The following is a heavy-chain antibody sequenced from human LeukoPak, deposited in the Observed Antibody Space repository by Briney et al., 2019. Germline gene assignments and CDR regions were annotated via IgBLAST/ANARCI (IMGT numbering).Heavy chain of an antibody. V-gene: IGHV3-23*01. CDR1: GFTFSTYA. J-gene: IGHJ4*02. Sequence: PGGSLRLSCAASGFTFSTYAMSWVRQAPGKGLEWVSTFTGGEGITHYADSVKGRFTISRDNSKSTLYLQMNSLRVEDTAVYYCAKDMGRGWCYFDYWGQGTLVTVSS. CDR3: AKDMGRGWCYFDY. D-gene: IGHD6-19*01. CDR2: FTGGEGIT.